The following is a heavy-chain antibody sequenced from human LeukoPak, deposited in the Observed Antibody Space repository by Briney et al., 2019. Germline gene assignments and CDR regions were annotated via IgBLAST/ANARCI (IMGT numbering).Heavy chain of an antibody. CDR1: GFTFSSYA. Sequence: GGSLRLSCAASGFTFSSYAMHWVRQAPGKGLEWVAVISYDGGNKYYADSVKGRFTISRDNSKNTLYLQMNSLRAEDTAVYYCARGGILTGMVGYWGQGTLVTVSS. CDR2: ISYDGGNK. CDR3: ARGGILTGMVGY. V-gene: IGHV3-30*04. D-gene: IGHD3-9*01. J-gene: IGHJ4*02.